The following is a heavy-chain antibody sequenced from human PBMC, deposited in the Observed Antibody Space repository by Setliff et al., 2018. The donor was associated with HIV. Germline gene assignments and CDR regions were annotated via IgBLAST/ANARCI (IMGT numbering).Heavy chain of an antibody. Sequence: GGSLRLSCAASGFTFSSYGMHWVRQAPGKGLEWVAVIWNGGSTDYADSVKGRFTISRDNSKNTLYLQMNGLRVEDTAVYYCAKDGISGGAYPPYYFDYWGHGTLVTVSS. J-gene: IGHJ4*01. CDR3: AKDGISGGAYPPYYFDY. CDR2: IWNGGST. D-gene: IGHD2-15*01. V-gene: IGHV3-33*06. CDR1: GFTFSSYG.